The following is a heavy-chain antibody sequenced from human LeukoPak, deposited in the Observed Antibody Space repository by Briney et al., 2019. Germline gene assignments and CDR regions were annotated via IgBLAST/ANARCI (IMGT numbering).Heavy chain of an antibody. CDR3: ATLIAVAGPYYFDY. V-gene: IGHV4-59*08. Sequence: SETLSLTCTVSGGSLSSYYWSWIRQPPGKGLDWIGYIYYSGSTNYNPSLKSRVTISVDTSKNQFSLKLSSVTAADTAVYYCATLIAVAGPYYFDYWGQGTLVTVSS. CDR2: IYYSGST. D-gene: IGHD6-19*01. CDR1: GGSLSSYY. J-gene: IGHJ4*02.